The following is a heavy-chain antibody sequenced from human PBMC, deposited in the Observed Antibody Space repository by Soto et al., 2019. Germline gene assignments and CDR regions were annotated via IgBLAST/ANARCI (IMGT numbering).Heavy chain of an antibody. Sequence: PGGSLRLSCAAAGFTFSSYAISWVRQAPGKGLEWVSAISASGGSTYYADSVKSRFTISRDNSKNTLYLQMNSLRAEDTAVYYCAKWGSSAIDAFDIWGQGTMVTVSS. CDR1: GFTFSSYA. CDR2: ISASGGST. J-gene: IGHJ3*02. CDR3: AKWGSSAIDAFDI. D-gene: IGHD6-13*01. V-gene: IGHV3-23*01.